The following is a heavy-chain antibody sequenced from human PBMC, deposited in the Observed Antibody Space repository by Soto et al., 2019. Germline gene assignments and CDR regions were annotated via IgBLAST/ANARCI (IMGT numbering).Heavy chain of an antibody. J-gene: IGHJ4*02. CDR3: AAGAIFGVVPLDY. D-gene: IGHD3-3*01. CDR2: IDHSGST. V-gene: IGHV4-30-2*01. Sequence: QLQLQESGSGLVKPSQTLSLTCAVSGGSISSGGYSWSWIRQPPGKGLEWIGYIDHSGSTYYNPSLKSRVTIPVDRSKNQFSLKLSSVTAADTAVYYCAAGAIFGVVPLDYWGQGTLVTVSS. CDR1: GGSISSGGYS.